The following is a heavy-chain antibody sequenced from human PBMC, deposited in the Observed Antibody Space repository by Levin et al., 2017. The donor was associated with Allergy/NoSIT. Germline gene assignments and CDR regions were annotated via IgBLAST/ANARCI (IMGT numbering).Heavy chain of an antibody. CDR2: IYYSGST. D-gene: IGHD5-18*01. CDR3: ARGGLYSNGLDY. J-gene: IGHJ4*02. V-gene: IGHV4-59*01. CDR1: GGSINNNY. Sequence: SETLSLTCTVSGGSINNNYWSWIRQPPGKGLEWIGYIYYSGSTNYNPSLESRLTMSVDTANNKFSLKLSSVTAADTAIYYCARGGLYSNGLDYWGQGTRVTVSS.